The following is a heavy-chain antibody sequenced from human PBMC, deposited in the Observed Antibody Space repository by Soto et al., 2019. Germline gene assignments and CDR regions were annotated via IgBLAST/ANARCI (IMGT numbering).Heavy chain of an antibody. V-gene: IGHV4-39*01. Sequence: ETLSLTCAVSSGSISSSNWWSWVRQPPGKGLDRIGSIYYSGSTYYNASLKTRVTISLDTPKNQFSLKLSSVTAADTAVYYCARLGVVSYYYAMDVWGQGTTVTVSS. CDR2: IYYSGST. J-gene: IGHJ6*02. D-gene: IGHD2-21*01. CDR1: SGSISSSNW. CDR3: ARLGVVSYYYAMDV.